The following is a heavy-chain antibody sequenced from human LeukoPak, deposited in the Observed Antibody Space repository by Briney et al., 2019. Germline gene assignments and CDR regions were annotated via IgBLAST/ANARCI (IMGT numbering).Heavy chain of an antibody. D-gene: IGHD1-26*01. V-gene: IGHV1-69*13. Sequence: SVKLSCKASVCLFSSYAIRWMRQAPGQGLQGMGGISPIYGTANDEQQFHGRVTTTEHESTNTAYLELSSLRSEDTAVYYCARDGIVGATPYYHYDMDLWGQGHTVTV. J-gene: IGHJ6*02. CDR1: VCLFSSYA. CDR2: ISPIYGTA. CDR3: ARDGIVGATPYYHYDMDL.